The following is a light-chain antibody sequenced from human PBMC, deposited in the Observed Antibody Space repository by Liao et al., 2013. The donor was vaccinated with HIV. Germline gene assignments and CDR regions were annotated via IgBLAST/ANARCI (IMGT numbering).Light chain of an antibody. CDR1: ELGDRY. CDR2: QDT. J-gene: IGLJ3*02. Sequence: SYELSQPPSVSVSPGQTASITCSGDELGDRYTFWYQQKPGQSPVLVIYQDTKRPSGIPERFSGSNSGNTATLTISGTQAMDEADYYCQAWDSSIYWVFGGGTKLTVL. CDR3: QAWDSSIYWV. V-gene: IGLV3-1*01.